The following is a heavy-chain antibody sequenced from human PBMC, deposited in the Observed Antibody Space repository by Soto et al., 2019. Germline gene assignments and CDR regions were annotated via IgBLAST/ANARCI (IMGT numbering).Heavy chain of an antibody. D-gene: IGHD1-26*01. CDR2: VLHTGST. J-gene: IGHJ5*02. Sequence: SETLPVIWVVLGGSVSDNWGSWVLQSTGKWLEWIGDVLHTGSTNYNPSLKSRVTMSVEKSRNQVSLKLTSVTAADSAGYYFARWDPRDPWGQRSLVTV. V-gene: IGHV4-4*02. CDR3: ARWDPRDP. CDR1: GGSVSDNW.